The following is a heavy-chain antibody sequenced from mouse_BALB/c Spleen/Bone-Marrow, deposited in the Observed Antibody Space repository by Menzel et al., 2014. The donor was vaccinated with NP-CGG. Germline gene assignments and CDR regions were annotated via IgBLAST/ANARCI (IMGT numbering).Heavy chain of an antibody. D-gene: IGHD1-1*01. J-gene: IGHJ1*01. Sequence: VHLVESGGGLVQPGGSLRLSCATSGFTFSDFYMEWVRQPPGKRLEWIAASRNKANDYTTEYSASVKGRFIVSRDTSQSILYLQMNALRAEDTAIYYCARDYYGSSYWYFDVWGAGTTVTVSS. CDR2: SRNKANDYTT. V-gene: IGHV7-1*02. CDR1: GFTFSDFY. CDR3: ARDYYGSSYWYFDV.